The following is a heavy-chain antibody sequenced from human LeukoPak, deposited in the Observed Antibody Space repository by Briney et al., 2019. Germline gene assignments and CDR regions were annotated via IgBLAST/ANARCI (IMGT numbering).Heavy chain of an antibody. Sequence: KPSETLSLTCSVSGGSISSYPWSWIRQPPGKGLEWIGFLFPNGTTRFNASLRSRVTLSLDTSEKQLSLRLTSVTAADTAVYYCAVVGNYVFNYWGQGTLVTVSS. CDR3: AVVGNYVFNY. CDR1: GGSISSYP. CDR2: LFPNGTT. V-gene: IGHV4-59*03. J-gene: IGHJ4*02. D-gene: IGHD1-7*01.